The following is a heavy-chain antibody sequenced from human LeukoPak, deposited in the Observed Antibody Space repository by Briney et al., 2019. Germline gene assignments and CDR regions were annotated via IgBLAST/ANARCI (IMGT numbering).Heavy chain of an antibody. V-gene: IGHV1-2*02. Sequence: ASVKVSCKASGYTFTGYYMHWVRQAPGQGLEWMGWINPNSGGTNYAQKFQGRVTMTRDTSISTAYMELSRLRPDDTAVYYCAREGTAAGANWFDPWGQGTLVTVSS. CDR2: INPNSGGT. CDR3: AREGTAAGANWFDP. CDR1: GYTFTGYY. D-gene: IGHD6-13*01. J-gene: IGHJ5*02.